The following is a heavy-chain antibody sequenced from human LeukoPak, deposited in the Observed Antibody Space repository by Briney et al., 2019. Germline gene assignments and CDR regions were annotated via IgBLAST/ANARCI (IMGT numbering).Heavy chain of an antibody. Sequence: ASVKVSCKASGYTFTGYYMHWVRQAPGQGLEWMGWINPNSGGTNYAQKFQGRVTMTRDTSISTAYMELSRLRSDDTAVYYCAREIGYCSGGSCYSYSRYYYYYYYMDVWGKGTTVTVSS. D-gene: IGHD2-15*01. V-gene: IGHV1-2*02. CDR1: GYTFTGYY. J-gene: IGHJ6*03. CDR3: AREIGYCSGGSCYSYSRYYYYYYYMDV. CDR2: INPNSGGT.